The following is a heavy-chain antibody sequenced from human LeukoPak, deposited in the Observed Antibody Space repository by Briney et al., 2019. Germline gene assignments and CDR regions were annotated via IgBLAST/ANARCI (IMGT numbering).Heavy chain of an antibody. CDR1: GGTFISYT. CDR2: IIPLFGTA. V-gene: IGHV1-69*05. Sequence: ASVKVSCKASGGTFISYTITWVRQAPGQGLEWMGGIIPLFGTATYAQNFQGRVTITTDESTSTGCMELRRPTSEDTAVYYCARVVSYGSGSLNVDYWGQGTLVTVSS. J-gene: IGHJ4*02. CDR3: ARVVSYGSGSLNVDY. D-gene: IGHD3-10*01.